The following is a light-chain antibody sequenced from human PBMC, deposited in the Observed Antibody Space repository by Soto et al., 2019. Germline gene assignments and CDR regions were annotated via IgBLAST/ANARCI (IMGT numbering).Light chain of an antibody. CDR2: DAS. CDR3: QQSYRTPYT. J-gene: IGKJ2*01. V-gene: IGKV1-39*01. Sequence: DIQMTQSPSTLSASVGDRVTITYRASQSISSWLAWYQQKPGKAPKLLIYDASSLLSGVPSRFSGSGSGTDFTLTISSLQPEDFATYYCQQSYRTPYTFGQGTKLETK. CDR1: QSISSW.